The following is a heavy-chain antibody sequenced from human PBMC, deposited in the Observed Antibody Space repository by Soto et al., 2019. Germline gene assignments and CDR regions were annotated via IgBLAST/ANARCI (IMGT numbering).Heavy chain of an antibody. CDR3: VKQHPLDSRAWHN. Sequence: RESLKISRKGSGYSFTRHWISWVRQVPGSGLEWVGKYDPVASSGNYSPSFQGEVTISADKSITTAYLHWSSLRASDTATYYCVKQHPLDSRAWHNWGQGTLVTVSS. CDR2: YDPVASSG. J-gene: IGHJ4*02. D-gene: IGHD6-19*01. V-gene: IGHV5-10-1*04. CDR1: GYSFTRHW.